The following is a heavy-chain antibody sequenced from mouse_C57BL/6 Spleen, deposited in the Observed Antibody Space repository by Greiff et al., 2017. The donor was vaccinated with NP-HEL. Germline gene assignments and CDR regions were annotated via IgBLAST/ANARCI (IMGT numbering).Heavy chain of an antibody. Sequence: QVQLQQSGAELVKPGASVKLSCKASGYTFTSYWMHWVKQRPGQGLEWIGMIHPNSGSTNYNEKFKSKATLTVDKSSSTAYMQLSSLTSEDSAVYYCASAESWFAYWGQGTLVTVSA. CDR2: IHPNSGST. CDR1: GYTFTSYW. V-gene: IGHV1-64*01. J-gene: IGHJ3*01. CDR3: ASAESWFAY.